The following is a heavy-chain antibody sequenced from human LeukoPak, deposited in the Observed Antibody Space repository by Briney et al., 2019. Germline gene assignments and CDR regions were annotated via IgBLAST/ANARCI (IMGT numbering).Heavy chain of an antibody. D-gene: IGHD4-17*01. CDR1: GFIFSNYG. Sequence: PGGSLRLSCAASGFIFSNYGMNWVRQASGRGLEWVSGITDSGRKTYYADSVKGRFSISRDNSKNTVYLQMSDLRAEDTAVYYCAKITKATTPNYWGQGTLVTVSS. J-gene: IGHJ4*02. CDR3: AKITKATTPNY. V-gene: IGHV3-23*01. CDR2: ITDSGRKT.